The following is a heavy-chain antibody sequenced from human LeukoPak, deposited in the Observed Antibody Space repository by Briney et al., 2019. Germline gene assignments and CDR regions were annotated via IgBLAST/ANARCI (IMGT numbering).Heavy chain of an antibody. CDR2: ISGRTGGT. J-gene: IGHJ4*02. V-gene: IGHV3-23*01. CDR3: AKCGNSGCHLIDY. Sequence: GGSLRLSCAASGFTFNTNAMSWVRQAPGKGLEWVSAISGRTGGTYYADSVKGRFTISRDNSKSTLYLQMDSLRAEDSAVYYCAKCGNSGCHLIDYWGQGTLVTVSS. CDR1: GFTFNTNA. D-gene: IGHD5-12*01.